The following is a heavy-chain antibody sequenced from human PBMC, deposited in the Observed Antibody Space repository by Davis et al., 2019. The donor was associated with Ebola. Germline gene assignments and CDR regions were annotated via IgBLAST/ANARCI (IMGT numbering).Heavy chain of an antibody. CDR2: FDPEDGET. J-gene: IGHJ4*02. CDR3: ARRVGARSGFDS. CDR1: GYTLTELS. V-gene: IGHV1-24*01. Sequence: ASVKVSCKVSGYTLTELSMHWVRQAPGKGLEWMGGFDPEDGETIYAQKFQGRVTMTRNISISTAYMELSSLRSDDTAVYYCARRVGARSGFDSWGQGSLVTVSS. D-gene: IGHD1-26*01.